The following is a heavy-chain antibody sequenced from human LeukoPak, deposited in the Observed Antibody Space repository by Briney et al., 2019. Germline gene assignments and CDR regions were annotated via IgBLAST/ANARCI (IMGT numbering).Heavy chain of an antibody. CDR1: GYTFTSYD. D-gene: IGHD6-13*01. CDR3: ARDLHRAYSSSWDYYYGMDV. CDR2: IIPIFGTA. V-gene: IGHV1-18*01. J-gene: IGHJ6*02. Sequence: ASVKVSCKASGYTFTSYDINWVRQATGQGLEWMGGIIPIFGTANYAQKLQGRVTMTTDTSTGTAYMELRSLRSDDTAVYYCARDLHRAYSSSWDYYYGMDVWGQGTTVTVSS.